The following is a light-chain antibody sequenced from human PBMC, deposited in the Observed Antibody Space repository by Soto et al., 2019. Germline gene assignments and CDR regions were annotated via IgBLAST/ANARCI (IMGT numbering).Light chain of an antibody. V-gene: IGKV3-15*01. CDR2: RAS. CDR1: QSVGSD. Sequence: IGMKQSPATLSGSPGERATLSCRASQSVGSDLAWYQQKPGQAPRLLIYRASTRTTGIPARFSGSGSGTDFTLTISSLQPEDFATYYCQQSYSTPRTFGHGTKVENK. J-gene: IGKJ1*01. CDR3: QQSYSTPRT.